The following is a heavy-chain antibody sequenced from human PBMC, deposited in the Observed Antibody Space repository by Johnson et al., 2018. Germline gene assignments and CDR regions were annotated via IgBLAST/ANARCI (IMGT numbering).Heavy chain of an antibody. CDR2: IYYSGSP. Sequence: QVQLQESGPGLVKPSETLSLTCTVSGGSISSYYWSWVRQPPGKGLKWIGYIYYSGSPNSNPSLKSRVTLSVDTSKNQFSLKLRPVTAADTAGYYCARGGTSRLNEFDIWGQGTMVTVSS. D-gene: IGHD1-1*01. CDR1: GGSISSYY. J-gene: IGHJ3*02. V-gene: IGHV4-59*01. CDR3: ARGGTSRLNEFDI.